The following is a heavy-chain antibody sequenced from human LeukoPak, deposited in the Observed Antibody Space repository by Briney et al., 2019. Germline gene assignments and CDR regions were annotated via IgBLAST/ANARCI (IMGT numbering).Heavy chain of an antibody. CDR1: GYTFTSYG. D-gene: IGHD3-22*01. CDR3: ARDRGYYYDSSGSGTAFFDY. Sequence: ASVKVSCKASGYTFTSYGISWVRQAPGQGLEWMGWISAYNGNTNYAQKLQGRVTMTTDTSTSTAYMELRSLRFDDTAVYYCARDRGYYYDSSGSGTAFFDYWGQGTLVTVSS. V-gene: IGHV1-18*01. CDR2: ISAYNGNT. J-gene: IGHJ4*02.